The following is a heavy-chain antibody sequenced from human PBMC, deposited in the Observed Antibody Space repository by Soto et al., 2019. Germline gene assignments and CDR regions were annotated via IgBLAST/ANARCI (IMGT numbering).Heavy chain of an antibody. Sequence: SETLSLTCAVYGGSFSGYYWSWIRQPPGKGLEWIGEINHSGSTNYNPSLKSRVTISVDTSKNQFSLKLSSVTAADTAVYYCARVPQYGDYGGHYYYGMDVWGQGTTVTVSS. CDR3: ARVPQYGDYGGHYYYGMDV. J-gene: IGHJ6*02. CDR2: INHSGST. D-gene: IGHD4-17*01. CDR1: GGSFSGYY. V-gene: IGHV4-34*01.